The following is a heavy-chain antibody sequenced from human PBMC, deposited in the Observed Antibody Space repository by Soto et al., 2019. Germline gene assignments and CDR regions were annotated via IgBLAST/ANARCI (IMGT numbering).Heavy chain of an antibody. V-gene: IGHV4-31*11. CDR2: IYYTGST. Sequence: QVQLQESGPGLVKPSQTLSLTCVVSGGSISSGGYYWTWIRQHPGKGLEWIGYIYYTGSTYYNPYLTSRVTISVDTSKNLFSLKLSSVTAADTAVYYCARRAGNWFDPWGQGTLVTVSS. CDR3: ARRAGNWFDP. CDR1: GGSISSGGYY. J-gene: IGHJ5*02.